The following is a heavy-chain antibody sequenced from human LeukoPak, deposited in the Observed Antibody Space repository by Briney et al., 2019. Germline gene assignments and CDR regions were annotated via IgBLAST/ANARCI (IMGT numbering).Heavy chain of an antibody. CDR3: ARERSRMKYYDSSGPNVLNWFDP. D-gene: IGHD3-22*01. V-gene: IGHV1-2*02. Sequence: GASVKVSCKASGYTFTGYYMHWMRQAPGQGLEWMGSINPNSGVTNYTQKFQGRVTMTRDTSISTAYMELSRLRSDDTAVYYCARERSRMKYYDSSGPNVLNWFDPWGQGTLVTVSS. CDR1: GYTFTGYY. J-gene: IGHJ5*02. CDR2: INPNSGVT.